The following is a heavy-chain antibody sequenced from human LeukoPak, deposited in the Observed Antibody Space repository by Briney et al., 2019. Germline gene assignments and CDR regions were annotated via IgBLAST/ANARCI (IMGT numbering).Heavy chain of an antibody. Sequence: PGRSLRLSCAASGFTFSSYAMHWVRQAPGKGLEWVAVISYDGSNKYYADSVKGRFTISRDNSKNTLYLQMNSLRVEDTAVYYCARGSGYPYYFDYWGQGTLVTVSS. D-gene: IGHD3-22*01. V-gene: IGHV3-30*04. CDR1: GFTFSSYA. CDR2: ISYDGSNK. J-gene: IGHJ4*02. CDR3: ARGSGYPYYFDY.